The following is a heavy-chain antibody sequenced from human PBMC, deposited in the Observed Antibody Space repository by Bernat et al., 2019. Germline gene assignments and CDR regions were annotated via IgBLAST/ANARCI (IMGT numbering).Heavy chain of an antibody. CDR3: ARHRAAGEQQLDYYYYYGMDV. CDR2: IYYSGST. J-gene: IGHJ6*02. CDR1: GGSISSSSYY. V-gene: IGHV4-39*01. D-gene: IGHD6-13*01. Sequence: QLQLQESGPGLVKPSETLSLTCTVSGGSISSSSYYWGWIRQPPGKGLEWIGSIYYSGSTYYNPSLKSRVTISVDTSKNKFSLKLSSVTAADTAVYYCARHRAAGEQQLDYYYYYGMDVWGQGTTVTVAS.